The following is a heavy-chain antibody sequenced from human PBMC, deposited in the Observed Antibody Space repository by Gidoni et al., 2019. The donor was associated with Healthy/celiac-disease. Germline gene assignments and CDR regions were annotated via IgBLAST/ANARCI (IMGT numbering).Heavy chain of an antibody. Sequence: QVQLQESGPGLVKPSGTLSLPCAVSGGSISSSNWWGWVRQPPGKGLEWIGEIYHSGRTTYHPSLKSRVTISVDKSKNQFSLKLSSVTAADTAVYYCARGPPDRLVRAGNWFDPWGQGTLVTVSS. CDR3: ARGPPDRLVRAGNWFDP. D-gene: IGHD6-19*01. CDR1: GGSISSSNW. V-gene: IGHV4-4*02. CDR2: IYHSGRT. J-gene: IGHJ5*02.